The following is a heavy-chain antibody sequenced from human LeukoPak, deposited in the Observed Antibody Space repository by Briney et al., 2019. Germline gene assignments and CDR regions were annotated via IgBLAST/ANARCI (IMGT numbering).Heavy chain of an antibody. D-gene: IGHD1-14*01. CDR3: TRYNNDHFDY. Sequence: GRSLRLSCAGSGFTFGGYGMHWFRQTPGKGLEWVAVIAYDGSRAFYADSVKGRFTISRDNFKNTMSVQMDDLRAEDTAVYYCTRYNNDHFDYWGQGTLVTVSS. CDR2: IAYDGSRA. J-gene: IGHJ4*02. CDR1: GFTFGGYG. V-gene: IGHV3-33*01.